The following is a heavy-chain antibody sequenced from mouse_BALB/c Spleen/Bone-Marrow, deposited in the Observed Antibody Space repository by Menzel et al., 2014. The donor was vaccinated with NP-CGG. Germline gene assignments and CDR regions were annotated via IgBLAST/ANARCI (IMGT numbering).Heavy chain of an antibody. CDR1: GYSIXSGYS. J-gene: IGHJ4*01. V-gene: IGHV3-1*02. CDR2: IHYSGGT. Sequence: VQLKQSGPALVKPSQSLSLTCTVTGYSIXSGYSWHWIRQFPGNTLEWMGYIHYSGGTNYNPSLKSRISITRDTSKNQFFLQLNSVTTEDTATYYCARWNGYYAMDYWGQGTSVTVSS. D-gene: IGHD1-2*01. CDR3: ARWNGYYAMDY.